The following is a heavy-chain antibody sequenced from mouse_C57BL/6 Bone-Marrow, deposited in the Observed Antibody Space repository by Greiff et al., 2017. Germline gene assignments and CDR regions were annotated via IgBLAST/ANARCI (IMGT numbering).Heavy chain of an antibody. J-gene: IGHJ3*01. V-gene: IGHV5-6*01. CDR3: ASYYYGSSG. D-gene: IGHD1-1*01. Sequence: VQLKESGGDLVKPGGSLKLSCAASGFPFSSYGMSWVRQPPDKRLEWVATISSGGSYTYYPDLVKGRFTISRDNAKKNLYLQMSSLKSEDTAMYDCASYYYGSSGWGQGTLVTVSA. CDR1: GFPFSSYG. CDR2: ISSGGSYT.